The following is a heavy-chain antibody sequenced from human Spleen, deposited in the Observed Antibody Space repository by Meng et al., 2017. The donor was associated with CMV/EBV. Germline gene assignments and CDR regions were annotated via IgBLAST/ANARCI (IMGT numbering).Heavy chain of an antibody. D-gene: IGHD3-3*01. V-gene: IGHV1-18*01. CDR3: ARVVGYYDFWTGSVLDS. CDR1: GYTFTSYG. CDR2: ISAYNGNT. J-gene: IGHJ4*02. Sequence: ASVKVSCKASGYTFTSYGISWVRQAPGQGLEWMGWISAYNGNTKYAQKFQGRVTMTTDTSTSTAYMELRSLRPDDTAVYYCARVVGYYDFWTGSVLDSWGQGTLVTVSS.